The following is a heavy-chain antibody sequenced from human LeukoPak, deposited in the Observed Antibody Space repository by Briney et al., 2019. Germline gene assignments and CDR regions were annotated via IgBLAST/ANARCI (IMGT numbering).Heavy chain of an antibody. V-gene: IGHV3-23*01. J-gene: IGHJ4*02. CDR3: VKETAFDH. Sequence: GGSLRLSCAASGFTFSTYAMTWVRQVPGNGLEWVSAISGSGDSTYYADSVKGRFTISRDNSKNTLYLQMNSLRAEDTAIYYCVKETAFDHWGQGTLVTVSS. CDR2: ISGSGDST. CDR1: GFTFSTYA.